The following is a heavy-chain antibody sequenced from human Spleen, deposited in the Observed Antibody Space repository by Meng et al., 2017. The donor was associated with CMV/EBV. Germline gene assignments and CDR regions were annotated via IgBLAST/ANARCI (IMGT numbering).Heavy chain of an antibody. J-gene: IGHJ4*02. V-gene: IGHV3-30-3*01. CDR3: ARDSVFFDY. D-gene: IGHD3-10*01. CDR1: GFTFSSYA. Sequence: QGPRVGSGGGVVQPGRSLRISWAASGFTFSSYAMHWVRQAPGKGLEWVAVISYDGSNKYYADSVKGRFTISRDNSKNTLYLQMNSLRAEDTAVYYCARDSVFFDYWGQGTLVTVSS. CDR2: ISYDGSNK.